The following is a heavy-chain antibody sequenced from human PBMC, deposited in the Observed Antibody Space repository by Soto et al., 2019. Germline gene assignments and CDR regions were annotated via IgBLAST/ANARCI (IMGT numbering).Heavy chain of an antibody. J-gene: IGHJ4*02. CDR3: AKDGKIAAAGTWVKYFDY. V-gene: IGHV3-23*01. CDR1: GFTFSSYA. D-gene: IGHD6-13*01. Sequence: PGGSLRLSCAASGFTFSSYAMSWVRQAPGKGLEWVSAISGSGDKTYYADSVKGRFTISRDNSKNTLYLRMNSLRAEDTAVYYCAKDGKIAAAGTWVKYFDYWGQGTLVTVSS. CDR2: ISGSGDKT.